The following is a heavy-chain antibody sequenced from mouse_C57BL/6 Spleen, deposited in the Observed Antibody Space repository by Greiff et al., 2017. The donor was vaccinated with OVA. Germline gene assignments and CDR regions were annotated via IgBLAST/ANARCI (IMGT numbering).Heavy chain of an antibody. CDR2: ISSGGDYI. CDR3: TRAYYDYDDAWFAY. D-gene: IGHD2-4*01. Sequence: EVKVVESGEGLVKPGGSLKLSCAASGFTFSSYAMSWVRQTPEKRLEWVAYISSGGDYINYADTVKGRFTISRDNARNTLYLQMSSLKSEDTAMYYCTRAYYDYDDAWFAYWGQGTLVTVSA. CDR1: GFTFSSYA. J-gene: IGHJ3*01. V-gene: IGHV5-9-1*02.